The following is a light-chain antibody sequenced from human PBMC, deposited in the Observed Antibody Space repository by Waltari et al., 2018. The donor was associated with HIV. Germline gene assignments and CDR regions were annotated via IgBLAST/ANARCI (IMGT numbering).Light chain of an antibody. Sequence: QSVLTQPPSASGSPGQRVTISCSGSSSPIGTNPTTWYQQLPGTAPKLLVYSDHQRPSGVPDRFSGSKSGTSASLAISGLQSEDEGDYYCASWDNNVAGRVFGGRTRLTVL. J-gene: IGLJ2*01. V-gene: IGLV1-44*01. CDR1: SSPIGTNP. CDR2: SDH. CDR3: ASWDNNVAGRV.